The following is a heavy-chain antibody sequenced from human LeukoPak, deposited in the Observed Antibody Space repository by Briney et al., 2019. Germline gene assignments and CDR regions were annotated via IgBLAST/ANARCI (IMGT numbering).Heavy chain of an antibody. CDR1: GFTFSRYG. V-gene: IGHV3-30*18. Sequence: GGSPRLSCAASGFTFSRYGMHWVRQAPGKGLEWVAVISYDESNKYYADSVKGRFTISRDNSKNTLYLQMSSLRAEDTAVYYCAKDRDGLGVAGVGYWGQGTLVTVSS. CDR2: ISYDESNK. D-gene: IGHD1-26*01. J-gene: IGHJ4*02. CDR3: AKDRDGLGVAGVGY.